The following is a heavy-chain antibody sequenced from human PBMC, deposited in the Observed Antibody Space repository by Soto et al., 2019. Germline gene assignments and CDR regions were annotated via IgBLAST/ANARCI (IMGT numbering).Heavy chain of an antibody. CDR2: IIPLLNMS. Sequence: QVQLVQSGADVKKPGSSVKVSCKTVGGPFSTYTISWVRQAPGQGLVWMGSIIPLLNMSNIEPTFLGRLPIAADETTSTTYMSLGSLSRVDTAIYFCATLGAQNDHWGHGTRVTVSS. D-gene: IGHD3-16*01. CDR1: GGPFSTYT. V-gene: IGHV1-69*09. CDR3: ATLGAQNDH. J-gene: IGHJ5*02.